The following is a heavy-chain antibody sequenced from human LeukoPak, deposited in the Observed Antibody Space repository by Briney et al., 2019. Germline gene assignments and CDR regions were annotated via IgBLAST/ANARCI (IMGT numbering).Heavy chain of an antibody. J-gene: IGHJ4*02. D-gene: IGHD3-10*01. V-gene: IGHV3-15*01. CDR3: TTGSMIRGYLAIDY. CDR2: IKSKTDGGTT. Sequence: GGTLRLSCAASGFTFSNVWMSWVRQAPGKGLEWVGHIKSKTDGGTTDYAAPVKGRFTISRDDSKTTLHLLMNSLKTEDTGVYYCTTGSMIRGYLAIDYWGQGTLASVSS. CDR1: GFTFSNVW.